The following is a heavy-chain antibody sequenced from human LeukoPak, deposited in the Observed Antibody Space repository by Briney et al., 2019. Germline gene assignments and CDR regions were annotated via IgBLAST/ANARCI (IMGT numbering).Heavy chain of an antibody. CDR2: IRYDGSNK. CDR1: GFTFSSYG. V-gene: IGHV3-30*02. D-gene: IGHD4-11*01. J-gene: IGHJ5*02. CDR3: AKDPHGYSNYLNWFDP. Sequence: GGSLRLSCAASGFTFSSYGMHWVRQAPGKGLEWVAFIRYDGSNKYYADSVKGRFTISRDNSKNTLYLQMNSLRAEDTAVYYCAKDPHGYSNYLNWFDPWGQGTLVTVSS.